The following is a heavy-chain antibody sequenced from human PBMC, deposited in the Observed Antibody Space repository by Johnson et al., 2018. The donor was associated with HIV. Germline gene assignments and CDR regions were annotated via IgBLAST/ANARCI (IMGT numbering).Heavy chain of an antibody. J-gene: IGHJ3*02. D-gene: IGHD6-19*01. CDR3: ASVGSSGFFSAFDI. CDR2: IKQAGSEQ. V-gene: IGHV3-7*01. CDR1: GFTVSSYW. Sequence: VQLVASGGGLIQSGGSLRLSCAASGFTVSSYWMRWVRQAPGEGLGLVATIKQAGSEQYYVVSVKGRLTISRDNAKNSLYLQMNSLRAEDTAVYYCASVGSSGFFSAFDIWGQGTMVTVSS.